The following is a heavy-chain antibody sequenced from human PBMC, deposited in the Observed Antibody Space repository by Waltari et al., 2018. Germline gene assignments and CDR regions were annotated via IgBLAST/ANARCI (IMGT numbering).Heavy chain of an antibody. D-gene: IGHD1-1*01. Sequence: ELQVVESGGGLIQPGASLRLSCAASGFTVSSTYMAWVRQAPGKGPVWVSVIFTSGSTYHADSVKGRFTISRDNSKNTVHLQMKNLTAEDTALYYCARATNWVLEAFDLWGQGTMVTVSP. V-gene: IGHV3-53*01. CDR1: GFTVSSTY. CDR2: IFTSGST. J-gene: IGHJ3*01. CDR3: ARATNWVLEAFDL.